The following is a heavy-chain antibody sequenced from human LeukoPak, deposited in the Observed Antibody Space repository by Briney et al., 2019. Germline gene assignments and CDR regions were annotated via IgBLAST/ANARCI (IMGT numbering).Heavy chain of an antibody. CDR3: ARAGQLD. J-gene: IGHJ4*02. CDR2: ISSDSSII. V-gene: IGHV3-48*01. CDR1: GFTFRSYS. Sequence: PGGSLRLSCAASGFTFRSYSMNWIRQSPGKGLEWVSYISSDSSIIYYSESVEGRFTISRDNAENSLYLQMNNLRAEDTAVYYCARAGQLDWGQGTLVTVSS.